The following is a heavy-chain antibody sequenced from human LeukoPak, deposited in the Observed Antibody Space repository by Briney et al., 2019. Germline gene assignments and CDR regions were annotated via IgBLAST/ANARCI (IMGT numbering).Heavy chain of an antibody. Sequence: GGSLRLSCAVSGFTLSSYSMNWVRQAPGKGLEWVSSISSSSSYIYYADSVKGRFTISRDNAKNSLYLQMNSLRAEDTAVYYCSRQFSSYFDYWGKGTLVTVSS. CDR3: SRQFSSYFDY. CDR2: ISSSSSYI. V-gene: IGHV3-21*01. CDR1: GFTLSSYS. J-gene: IGHJ4*02.